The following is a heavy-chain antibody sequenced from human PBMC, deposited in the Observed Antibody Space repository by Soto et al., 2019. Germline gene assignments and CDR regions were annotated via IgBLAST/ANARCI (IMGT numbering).Heavy chain of an antibody. D-gene: IGHD2-15*01. J-gene: IGHJ6*02. CDR1: GCSVSSSDYY. V-gene: IGHV4-39*01. CDR2: MFYSGLT. CDR3: APLSVSLSGPYGIHV. Sequence: LSLPCIVSGCSVSSSDYYWAWIRQPPGKGLEWIGSMFYSGLTYYNPSLKSRVTLSVDTSKNQFSVRLNSVTAADTAVYYCAPLSVSLSGPYGIHVWGQGTTVTVSS.